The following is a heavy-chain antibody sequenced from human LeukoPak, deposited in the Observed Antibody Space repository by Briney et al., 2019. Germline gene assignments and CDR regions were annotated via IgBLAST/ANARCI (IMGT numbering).Heavy chain of an antibody. CDR3: AKSQDIVVVVAANPSDY. D-gene: IGHD2-15*01. J-gene: IGHJ4*02. CDR1: GFTFSSYA. V-gene: IGHV3-23*01. CDR2: ISGSGGTT. Sequence: QSGGSLRLSCAASGFTFSSYAMSWVRQAPGKGLEWVSTISGSGGTTYYADSVKGRFTISRDNSKNTLYLQMNSLRAEDTAVYYCAKSQDIVVVVAANPSDYWGQGTLVAVSS.